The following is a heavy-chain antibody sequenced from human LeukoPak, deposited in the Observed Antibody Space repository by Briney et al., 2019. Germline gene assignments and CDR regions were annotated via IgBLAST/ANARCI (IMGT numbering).Heavy chain of an antibody. CDR1: GFSFRNYW. J-gene: IGHJ5*02. CDR3: AKDQGIAAAGAFDP. Sequence: GESLRLSCATSGFSFRNYWMSWVRQAPGKGLEWVAVISYDGSNKYYADSVKGRFTISRDNSKNTLYLQMNSLRAEDTAVYYCAKDQGIAAAGAFDPWSQGTLVTVSS. D-gene: IGHD6-13*01. V-gene: IGHV3-30*18. CDR2: ISYDGSNK.